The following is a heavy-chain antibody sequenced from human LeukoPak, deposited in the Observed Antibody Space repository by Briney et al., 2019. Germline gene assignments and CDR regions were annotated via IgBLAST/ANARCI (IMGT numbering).Heavy chain of an antibody. V-gene: IGHV1-69*04. D-gene: IGHD4-17*01. CDR2: IIPILGIA. Sequence: ASVKVSCKASGGTFSSYAISWVRQAPGQGLEWMGRIIPILGIANYAQKFQGRVTITADKSTSTAYMELSSLRSEDTAVYYCASLTTVTTDWFDPWGQGTLVTVSS. J-gene: IGHJ5*02. CDR3: ASLTTVTTDWFDP. CDR1: GGTFSSYA.